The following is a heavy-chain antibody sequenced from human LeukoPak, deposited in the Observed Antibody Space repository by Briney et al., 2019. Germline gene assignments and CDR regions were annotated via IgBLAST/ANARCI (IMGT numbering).Heavy chain of an antibody. J-gene: IGHJ4*02. CDR2: IYSDGGST. D-gene: IGHD1-26*01. Sequence: GGPLRLSCEASGFTFSSYWMHWVRQAPGKGLVWVSRIYSDGGSTSFADSVKGRFTVSRDNAKNTLYLQMNSLRAEDTAMYYCAGDDGTYPYYFNYWGQGTLVTVSS. CDR1: GFTFSSYW. CDR3: AGDDGTYPYYFNY. V-gene: IGHV3-74*01.